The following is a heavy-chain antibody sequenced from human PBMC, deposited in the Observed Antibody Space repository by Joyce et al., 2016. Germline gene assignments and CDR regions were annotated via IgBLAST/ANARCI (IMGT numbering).Heavy chain of an antibody. CDR3: ARDFLGSGWPNWFDP. CDR2: VHYSGST. V-gene: IGHV4-39*07. D-gene: IGHD6-19*01. J-gene: IGHJ5*02. Sequence: QLQLEESGPGLVKPSETLSLTCSVSGDSISSVSYYWCWIRQPPGKGLEWIGSVHYSGSTYYNPSLKSRVTISRNTSKNQFSLKMSSVTAADTAVYYCARDFLGSGWPNWFDPWGQGTLVTVSS. CDR1: GDSISSVSYY.